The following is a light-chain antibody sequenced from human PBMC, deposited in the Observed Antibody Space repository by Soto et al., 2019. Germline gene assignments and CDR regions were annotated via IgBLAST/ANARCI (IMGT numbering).Light chain of an antibody. Sequence: QSALTQPPSASGSPGQSVTISCTGTSSDVGGYNYVSWYQHHPGKAPKLMIYEVSKRPSGVPDRFSGSKSGNTASLTVSGLQAEDEADYYCNSYAGSNNLGVFGTGTQLTVL. J-gene: IGLJ1*01. CDR3: NSYAGSNNLGV. CDR1: SSDVGGYNY. CDR2: EVS. V-gene: IGLV2-8*01.